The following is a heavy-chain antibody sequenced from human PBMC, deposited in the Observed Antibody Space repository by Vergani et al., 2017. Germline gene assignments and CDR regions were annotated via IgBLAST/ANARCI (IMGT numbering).Heavy chain of an antibody. V-gene: IGHV4-30-4*01. CDR3: ASTTLHGSGSYYDYGMDV. CDR1: GGSISSGDYY. CDR2: IYYSGST. J-gene: IGHJ6*02. D-gene: IGHD3-10*01. Sequence: QVQLQESGPGLVKPSQTLSLTCTVSGGSISSGDYYWSWIRQPPGKGLEWIGYIYYSGSTYYNPSLKSRVTIAVDTAKNQFSLKLRSVTAADTAVYYCASTTLHGSGSYYDYGMDVWGQGTTVTVSS.